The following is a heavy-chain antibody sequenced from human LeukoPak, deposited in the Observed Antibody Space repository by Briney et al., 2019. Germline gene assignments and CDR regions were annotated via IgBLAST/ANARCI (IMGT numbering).Heavy chain of an antibody. Sequence: SETLSLTCAVYGGSFSGYYWSWIRQPPGKGLEWIGEINHSGSTNYNPSLKSRVTISVDTSKNQFSLKLSSVTAADTAVYYCARGRRDGYNLNWGQGTPVTVSS. CDR1: GGSFSGYY. J-gene: IGHJ4*02. V-gene: IGHV4-34*01. CDR2: INHSGST. CDR3: ARGRRDGYNLN. D-gene: IGHD5-24*01.